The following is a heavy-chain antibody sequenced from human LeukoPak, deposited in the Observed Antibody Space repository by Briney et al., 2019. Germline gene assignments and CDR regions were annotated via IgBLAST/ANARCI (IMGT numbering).Heavy chain of an antibody. J-gene: IGHJ4*02. CDR1: GFTFSSYE. CDR3: ARTLEHGNY. CDR2: ISSSGGTI. Sequence: PGGSLRLPCAASGFTFSSYEMNWVRQAPGKGLEWVSYISSSGGTIYYADSVKGRFTISRDNAKNSLYLQMNSLRAEDTAVYYCARTLEHGNYWGQGILVTVSS. D-gene: IGHD1/OR15-1a*01. V-gene: IGHV3-48*03.